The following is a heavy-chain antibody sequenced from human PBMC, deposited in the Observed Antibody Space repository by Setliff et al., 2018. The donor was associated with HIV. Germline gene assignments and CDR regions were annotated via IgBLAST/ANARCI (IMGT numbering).Heavy chain of an antibody. J-gene: IGHJ4*02. CDR3: VIGSAARPFDY. CDR1: GYTLTELS. CDR2: LDPKDGKT. V-gene: IGHV1-24*01. D-gene: IGHD6-6*01. Sequence: GASVKVSCKVSGYTLTELSRHWVRQAPGKGLEWMGGLDPKDGKTMYAQKFQGRVTMTEDTSTDTAHMELRSLRSEDTAVYYCVIGSAARPFDYWGQGTLVTV.